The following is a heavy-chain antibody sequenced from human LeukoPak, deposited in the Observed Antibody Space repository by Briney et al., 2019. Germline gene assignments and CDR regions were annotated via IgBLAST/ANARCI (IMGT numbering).Heavy chain of an antibody. D-gene: IGHD2-2*01. CDR1: GFNFGAYA. CDR2: INSDGSST. J-gene: IGHJ4*02. V-gene: IGHV3-74*01. Sequence: GGSLRLSCVASGFNFGAYAMNWVRQAPGQGLVWVSRINSDGSSTSYADSVKGRFTISRDNAKNTLYLQMNSLRAEDTAVYYCARSLAPASIVVVPAADIDYWGQGTLVTVSS. CDR3: ARSLAPASIVVVPAADIDY.